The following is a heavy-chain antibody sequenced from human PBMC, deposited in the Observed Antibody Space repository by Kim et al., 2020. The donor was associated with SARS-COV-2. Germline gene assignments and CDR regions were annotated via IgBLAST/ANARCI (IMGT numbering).Heavy chain of an antibody. Sequence: SETLSLTCAVYGGSFSGYYWSWIRQPPGKGLEWIGEINHSGSTNYNPSLKSRVTISVDTSKNQFSLKLSSVTAADTAVYYCARGGGKNIAAAGTIIYYYYMDVWGKGTTVTVSS. V-gene: IGHV4-34*01. CDR2: INHSGST. CDR1: GGSFSGYY. D-gene: IGHD6-13*01. J-gene: IGHJ6*03. CDR3: ARGGGKNIAAAGTIIYYYYMDV.